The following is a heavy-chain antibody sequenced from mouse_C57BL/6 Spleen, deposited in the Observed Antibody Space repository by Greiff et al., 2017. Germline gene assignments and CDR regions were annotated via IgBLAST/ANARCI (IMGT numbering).Heavy chain of an antibody. J-gene: IGHJ2*01. CDR1: GYTFTSYW. Sequence: QVQLQQSGAELVKPGASVKLSCKASGYTFTSYWMQWVKQRPGQGLEWIGEIDPSDSYTNYNQKFKGKATLTVDTSSSTAYMQLSSLTSEDSAVYYCARGNPYYFDYWGQGTTLTVSS. CDR3: ARGNPYYFDY. V-gene: IGHV1-50*01. D-gene: IGHD2-1*01. CDR2: IDPSDSYT.